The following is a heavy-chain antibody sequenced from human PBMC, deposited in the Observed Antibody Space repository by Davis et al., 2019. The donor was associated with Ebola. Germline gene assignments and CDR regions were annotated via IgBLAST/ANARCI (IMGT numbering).Heavy chain of an antibody. CDR3: AKGVVISPIDY. V-gene: IGHV3-53*05. CDR1: GVTLSSNY. J-gene: IGHJ4*02. CDR2: ISGGGTT. D-gene: IGHD3-3*01. Sequence: PGGSLRLSCAVSGVTLSSNYMSWVRQAPGKGLEWVALISGGGTTYYADSVKGHFTISRDNSKNTLYLQMNSLRAEDTAVYYCAKGVVISPIDYWGQGTLVTVSS.